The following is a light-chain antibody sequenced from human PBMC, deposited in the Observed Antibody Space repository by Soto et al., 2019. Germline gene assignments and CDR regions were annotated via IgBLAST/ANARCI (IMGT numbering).Light chain of an antibody. CDR2: WAS. J-gene: IGKJ4*01. CDR1: QSVFYSSNNKNY. CDR3: QQYYNTPT. Sequence: DIVMTQSPDSLAVSLGERATIDCKSSQSVFYSSNNKNYLAWYQQKPGQPLRLLIYWASTRESGVPDRFSGSGSGTDFTLTISSLQAEDVAVYYYQQYYNTPTFGGGTKVEIK. V-gene: IGKV4-1*01.